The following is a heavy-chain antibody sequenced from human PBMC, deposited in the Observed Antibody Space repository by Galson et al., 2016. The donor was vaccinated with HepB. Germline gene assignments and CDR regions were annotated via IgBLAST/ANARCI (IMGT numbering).Heavy chain of an antibody. D-gene: IGHD2-2*01. Sequence: SLRLYCATSGFMFSDYWMTWVRQAPGKGLEWVSYISTSGSTIYYADSVKGRFTISRDNAMNSLYLQMNSLRAEDTAVYYCAIEDEQDQWGQGTLVTVSS. CDR3: AIEDEQDQ. CDR1: GFMFSDYW. V-gene: IGHV3-11*01. CDR2: ISTSGSTI. J-gene: IGHJ4*02.